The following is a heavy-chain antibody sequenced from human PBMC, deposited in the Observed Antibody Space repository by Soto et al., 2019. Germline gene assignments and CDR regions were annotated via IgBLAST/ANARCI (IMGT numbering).Heavy chain of an antibody. Sequence: SETLSLTCAVYGGSFNNYYWSWIRQPPGKGRDWVGEILHTGRTNYNPSLKSRVTISIDTSKSQFSLNLSSVTAADTAVYYCARGSEYYDIWGQGIVVTVSS. CDR2: ILHTGRT. D-gene: IGHD3-22*01. J-gene: IGHJ4*02. CDR3: ARGSEYYDI. V-gene: IGHV4-34*01. CDR1: GGSFNNYY.